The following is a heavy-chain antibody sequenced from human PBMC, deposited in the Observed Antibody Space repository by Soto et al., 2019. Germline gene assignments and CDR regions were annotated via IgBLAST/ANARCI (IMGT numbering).Heavy chain of an antibody. V-gene: IGHV3-23*01. J-gene: IGHJ5*02. D-gene: IGHD3-10*01. Sequence: VQLLESGGGLVQPGGSLRLSCVASGFTFSSYAMTWVRQAPGKGLEWVSAISTRGGDTYYADSVKGRFTVSRDNSKKTLYLQMNSLRAEDTALYYCASHPTYYYGSGMGWFDPWGPGTLVTVSS. CDR3: ASHPTYYYGSGMGWFDP. CDR2: ISTRGGDT. CDR1: GFTFSSYA.